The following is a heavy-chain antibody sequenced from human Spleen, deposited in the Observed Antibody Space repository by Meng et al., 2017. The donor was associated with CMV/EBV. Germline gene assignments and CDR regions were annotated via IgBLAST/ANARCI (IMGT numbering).Heavy chain of an antibody. V-gene: IGHV1-2*02. CDR2: INPNTGGT. J-gene: IGHJ4*02. CDR3: ARDRDISSAVDWGY. D-gene: IGHD3/OR15-3a*01. Sequence: ASVKVSCKASGYTFTGYFIHWVRQAPGQGLEWMGWINPNTGGTKYAQKFQGRVTMTRDTSISTASMELNSLTSDDTATYYCARDRDISSAVDWGYWGQGTLVTVSS. CDR1: GYTFTGYF.